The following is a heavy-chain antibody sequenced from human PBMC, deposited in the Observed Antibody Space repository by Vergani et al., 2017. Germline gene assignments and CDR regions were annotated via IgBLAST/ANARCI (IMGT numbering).Heavy chain of an antibody. Sequence: QVQLVQSGAEVKKPGASVKVSCKASGYTFTGYYMHWVRQAPGQGLEWMGWINPNSGGTNYAQKFQGRVTMTRDTSISTAYMELSRLRSDDTAVYYCAREGHCSSTSCLPLPFDYWGQGTLVTVSS. J-gene: IGHJ4*02. V-gene: IGHV1-2*02. D-gene: IGHD2-2*01. CDR1: GYTFTGYY. CDR2: INPNSGGT. CDR3: AREGHCSSTSCLPLPFDY.